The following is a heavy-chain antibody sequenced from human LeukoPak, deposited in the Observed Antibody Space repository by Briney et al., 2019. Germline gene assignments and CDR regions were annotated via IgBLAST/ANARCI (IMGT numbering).Heavy chain of an antibody. CDR3: AALWFGELFSFDY. D-gene: IGHD3-10*01. Sequence: PRASVKVSCKASGGTFSSYAISWVRQAPGQGLEWMGGIIPIFGTANYAQKFQGRVTITADESTSTAYMELSSLRSEDTAVYYCAALWFGELFSFDYWGQGTLVTVSS. CDR2: IIPIFGTA. CDR1: GGTFSSYA. V-gene: IGHV1-69*13. J-gene: IGHJ4*02.